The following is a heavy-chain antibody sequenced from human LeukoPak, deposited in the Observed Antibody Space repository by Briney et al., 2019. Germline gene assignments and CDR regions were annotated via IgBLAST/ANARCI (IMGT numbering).Heavy chain of an antibody. CDR1: GYTFTIYF. CDR3: AREVQDILTVYPFLDP. Sequence: GASVTVSFTASGYTFTIYFIHWVRQAPGQGPEWVGIVHPSGGSTSYAEKFQGRVTMTSDTSTSTVYMELSSLRSEDTAVYYCAREVQDILTVYPFLDPWGQGTLVTVSS. D-gene: IGHD3-9*01. V-gene: IGHV1-46*01. J-gene: IGHJ5*02. CDR2: VHPSGGST.